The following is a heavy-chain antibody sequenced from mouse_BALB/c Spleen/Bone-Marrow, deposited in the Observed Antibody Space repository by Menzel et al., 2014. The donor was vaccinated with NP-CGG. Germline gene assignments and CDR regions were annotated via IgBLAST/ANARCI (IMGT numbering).Heavy chain of an antibody. CDR1: GYTFTRYY. J-gene: IGHJ4*01. CDR2: IYPGNVNT. CDR3: AMWLRRDYYAMDY. D-gene: IGHD2-2*01. Sequence: QVQLQQSGPELVKPGASVRISCKASGYTFTRYYIQWMKQRPGQGLEWIGWIYPGNVNTKYNEKFKGKATLTADKSSSTAYMQLSSLTSEDSAVYFCAMWLRRDYYAMDYWGQGTPVTVSS. V-gene: IGHV1S56*01.